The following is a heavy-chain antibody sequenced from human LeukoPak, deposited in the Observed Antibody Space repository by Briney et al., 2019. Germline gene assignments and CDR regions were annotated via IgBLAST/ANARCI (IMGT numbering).Heavy chain of an antibody. CDR2: TYYWSKWYN. J-gene: IGHJ2*01. Sequence: SQTLSLTCAISGDSVSSNSAAWNWIRQSPSRGLEWLGRTYYWSKWYNDYAVSVKSRITINPDTSKNQFSLQLNSVTPEDTAVYYCARATITMVRGVISNWYFDLWGRGTLVTVSS. V-gene: IGHV6-1*01. CDR3: ARATITMVRGVISNWYFDL. D-gene: IGHD3-10*01. CDR1: GDSVSSNSAA.